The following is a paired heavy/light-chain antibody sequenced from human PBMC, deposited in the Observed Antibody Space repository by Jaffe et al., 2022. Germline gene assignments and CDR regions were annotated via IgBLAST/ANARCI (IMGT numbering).Light chain of an antibody. CDR3: SSYADSSPWV. V-gene: IGLV2-23*02. CDR1: STDIRSYNL. Sequence: QSALTQPASVSGSPGQSITISCTGTSTDIRSYNLVSWYQQHPGKAPKLMIYEVTKRPSGVSNRFSGSKSGSTASLTISGLQAEDEADYYCSSYADSSPWVFGGGTKVTVL. J-gene: IGLJ3*02. CDR2: EVT.
Heavy chain of an antibody. J-gene: IGHJ4*02. Sequence: EVQLVESGGGLVKPGGSLRLSCAASGLTFSDTWMSWVRQAPGKGLEWVGRIKSKVDGGTTDYAAPVKGRFTISRDDSKNTVYLQMNSLKIEDTAVYYCSTLMMDYIWGSPYFFDSWGQGTLVTVSS. V-gene: IGHV3-15*01. CDR2: IKSKVDGGTT. CDR3: STLMMDYIWGSPYFFDS. CDR1: GLTFSDTW. D-gene: IGHD3-16*01.